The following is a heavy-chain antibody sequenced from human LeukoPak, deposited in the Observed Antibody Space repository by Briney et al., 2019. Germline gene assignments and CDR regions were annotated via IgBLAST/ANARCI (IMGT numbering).Heavy chain of an antibody. V-gene: IGHV4-59*01. J-gene: IGHJ6*03. Sequence: SETLSLTCTVSGGSISTYYWSWIRQPPGKGLEWIGYIFYNGSTNYNPSLKSRVTISVDTSKNQSSLKLSSVTAADTAVYYCVRQYDFWSGSKELYYMTVWGKASTVTVSS. CDR1: GGSISTYY. CDR2: IFYNGST. CDR3: VRQYDFWSGSKELYYMTV. D-gene: IGHD3-3*01.